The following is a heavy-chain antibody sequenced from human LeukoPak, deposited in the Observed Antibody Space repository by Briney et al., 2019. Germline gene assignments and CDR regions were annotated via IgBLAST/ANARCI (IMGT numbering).Heavy chain of an antibody. CDR1: GGSISSGSYY. J-gene: IGHJ4*02. CDR2: ISTSGSI. Sequence: PSETLSLTCTVSGGSISSGSYYWSWIRQPAGKGLEWIGRISTSGSINYNPSLKSRVTISVDTSENQFSLKLSSGTAADTAVYYCARVEVGSGWYTIDYWGQGILVTVSS. CDR3: ARVEVGSGWYTIDY. V-gene: IGHV4-61*02. D-gene: IGHD6-19*01.